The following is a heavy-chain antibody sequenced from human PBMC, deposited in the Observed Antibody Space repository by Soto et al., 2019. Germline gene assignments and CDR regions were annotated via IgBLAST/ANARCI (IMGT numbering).Heavy chain of an antibody. CDR3: AKERAVVVPDSINYFGMAF. Sequence: PGGSLRLSCAASGFTFDDYTLHWVRQAPGKGLEWVSLISWDGNSTYYADSVKGRFTISRDNSKNSLFLQMNSLRSEDTALYYCAKERAVVVPDSINYFGMAFWGQGTTVTVSS. D-gene: IGHD2-2*01. CDR2: ISWDGNST. J-gene: IGHJ6*02. CDR1: GFTFDDYT. V-gene: IGHV3-43*01.